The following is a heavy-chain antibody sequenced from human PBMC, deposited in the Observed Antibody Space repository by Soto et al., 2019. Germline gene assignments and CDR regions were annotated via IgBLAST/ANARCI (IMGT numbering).Heavy chain of an antibody. V-gene: IGHV1-2*04. Sequence: QVQLAQSGAEVKKPGASVKVSCKASGYTFTGYYMHWVRQAPGQGLEWMGWINPNSGGTNYAQKFQGWVTMTRDTSISTAYMEMSRLRSDATAVYYCARESSNGEYCSSSLLGYLDYWGKGTLVTVSS. CDR1: GYTFTGYY. J-gene: IGHJ4*02. D-gene: IGHD6-6*01. CDR2: INPNSGGT. CDR3: ARESSNGEYCSSSLLGYLDY.